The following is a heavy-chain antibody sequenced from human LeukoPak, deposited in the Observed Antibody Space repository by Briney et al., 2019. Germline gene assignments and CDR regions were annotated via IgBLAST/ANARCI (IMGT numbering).Heavy chain of an antibody. V-gene: IGHV1-2*06. J-gene: IGHJ3*02. CDR1: GYTFTGYY. Sequence: RASVKVSCKASGYTFTGYYMHWVRQAPGQGLEWMGRINPNSGGTNYAQKFQGRVTMTRDTSISTAYMELSRLRSDDTAVYYCARDRDYSSYAFDIWGQGTMVTVSS. CDR2: INPNSGGT. D-gene: IGHD6-13*01. CDR3: ARDRDYSSYAFDI.